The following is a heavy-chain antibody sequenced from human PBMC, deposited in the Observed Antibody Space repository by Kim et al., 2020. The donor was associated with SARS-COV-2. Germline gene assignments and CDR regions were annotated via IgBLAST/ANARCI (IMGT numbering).Heavy chain of an antibody. CDR1: GGSFSGYY. CDR3: ARLRQLVTIVRSSYYYGMDV. CDR2: INHSGST. Sequence: SETLSLTCAVYGGSFSGYYWSWIRQPPWKGLEWIGEINHSGSTNYNPSLKSRVTISVDTSKNQFSLKLSSVTAADTAVYYCARLRQLVTIVRSSYYYGMDVWGQGTTVTVSS. J-gene: IGHJ6*02. V-gene: IGHV4-34*01. D-gene: IGHD6-13*01.